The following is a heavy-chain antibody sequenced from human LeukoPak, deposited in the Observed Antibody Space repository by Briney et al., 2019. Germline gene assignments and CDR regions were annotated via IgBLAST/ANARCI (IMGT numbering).Heavy chain of an antibody. CDR1: GFTLSNYA. J-gene: IGHJ4*02. D-gene: IGHD6-13*01. Sequence: PGGSLRLSCATSGFTLSNYAMSWVRQAPGKGLEWVAAISGTGGTTYYADSVKGRFTISRENSKNTLHLQMNSLRAEDTAVYYCARWAGYSSTWYGLFDYWGQGTLVTVSS. CDR2: ISGTGGTT. V-gene: IGHV3-23*01. CDR3: ARWAGYSSTWYGLFDY.